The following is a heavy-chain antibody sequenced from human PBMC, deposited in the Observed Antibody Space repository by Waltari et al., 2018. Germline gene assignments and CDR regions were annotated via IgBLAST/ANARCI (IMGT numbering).Heavy chain of an antibody. J-gene: IGHJ2*01. Sequence: QVQLQESGPGLVKPSETLSLTCTVSGGSISSHYWSWIRQPPGKGLEWIGYIYYSGSTNYNPSLKSRVTISVDTSKNQFSLKLSSVTAADTAVYYCAGGSMPLQDWYFDLWGRGTLVTVSS. D-gene: IGHD2-2*01. CDR1: GGSISSHY. CDR2: IYYSGST. V-gene: IGHV4-59*11. CDR3: AGGSMPLQDWYFDL.